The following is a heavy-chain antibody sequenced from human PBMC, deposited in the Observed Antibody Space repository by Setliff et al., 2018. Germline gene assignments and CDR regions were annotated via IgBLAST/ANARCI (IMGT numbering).Heavy chain of an antibody. Sequence: KPSETLSLTCAVYGGSFSGYYWSWIRQPPGKGLEWIGEINHSGSTNYNPSLKSRVTISVDTSKNQFSLKLSSVTAADTAVYYCARGVYCSSTSCSPGLNWFDPWGQGTLVTV. D-gene: IGHD2-2*01. CDR3: ARGVYCSSTSCSPGLNWFDP. CDR1: GGSFSGYY. V-gene: IGHV4-34*01. CDR2: INHSGST. J-gene: IGHJ5*02.